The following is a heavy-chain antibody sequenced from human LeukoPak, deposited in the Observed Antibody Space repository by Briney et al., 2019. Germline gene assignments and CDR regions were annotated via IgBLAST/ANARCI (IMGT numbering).Heavy chain of an antibody. CDR3: ASTYGGYFDY. Sequence: SETLSLTCTVSGDSINSYYWSWIRQPPGKGLEWIGYIFYSGTTNYNPSLKSRVTISIDTSRNHFSLKLSSVTAADTAVYYCASTYGGYFDYWGQGTLVTVSS. CDR2: IFYSGTT. CDR1: GDSINSYY. V-gene: IGHV4-59*08. J-gene: IGHJ4*02. D-gene: IGHD4-23*01.